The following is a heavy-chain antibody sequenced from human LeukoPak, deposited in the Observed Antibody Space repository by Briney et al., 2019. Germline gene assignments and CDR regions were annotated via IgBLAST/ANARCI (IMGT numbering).Heavy chain of an antibody. J-gene: IGHJ3*01. Sequence: GESLKISCKGSGYSFTNYWIGWVRQMPGKGLEWMGIIYPGDSDTRYRPSFQGQVTISADKSISTAYLQWSSLKASDTAMYYCARSDSSSVCAFDVLGQGTMVIVSS. D-gene: IGHD6-6*01. CDR3: ARSDSSSVCAFDV. CDR1: GYSFTNYW. CDR2: IYPGDSDT. V-gene: IGHV5-51*01.